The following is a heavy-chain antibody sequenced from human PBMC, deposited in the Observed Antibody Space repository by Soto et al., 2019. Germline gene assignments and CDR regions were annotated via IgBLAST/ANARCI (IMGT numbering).Heavy chain of an antibody. CDR1: GGTFSIYA. Sequence: QVQLVQSGAEVKKPGSSVKVSCKASGGTFSIYAISWVRQAPGQGLEWMGGFIPSFGTAIYAQTFKGRVTSTADEPXIIANLELSSLSGEDTAVYYCVVGSPAATAGYYIDYLGQGTLVTVSS. CDR3: VVGSPAATAGYYIDY. D-gene: IGHD2-15*01. V-gene: IGHV1-69*12. CDR2: FIPSFGTA. J-gene: IGHJ4*02.